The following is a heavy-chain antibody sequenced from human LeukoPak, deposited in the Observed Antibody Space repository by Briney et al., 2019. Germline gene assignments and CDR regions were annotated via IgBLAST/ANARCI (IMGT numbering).Heavy chain of an antibody. V-gene: IGHV7-4-1*02. J-gene: IGHJ3*02. CDR3: ARAGSERISDYYYGSGSYYKGAFDI. D-gene: IGHD3-10*01. CDR2: INTNTGNP. CDR1: GGTFSSYA. Sequence: ASVKVSCKASGGTFSSYAISWVRQAPGQGLEWMGRINTNTGNPTYAQGFTGRFVFSLDTSVSTAYLQISSLKAEDTAVYYCARAGSERISDYYYGSGSYYKGAFDIWGQGTMVTVSS.